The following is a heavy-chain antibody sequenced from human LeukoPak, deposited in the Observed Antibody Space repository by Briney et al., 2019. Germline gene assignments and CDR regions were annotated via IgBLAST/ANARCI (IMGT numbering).Heavy chain of an antibody. D-gene: IGHD4-23*01. Sequence: PGGSLRLSCAASGFTFSSYSMNWVRQAPGKGLEWVSYISSSSSSIYYADSVKGRFTISRDNAKNSLYLQMNSLRAEDTALYYCAKDIPDYGGNSGQVYWGQGTLVTVSS. CDR3: AKDIPDYGGNSGQVY. CDR2: ISSSSSSI. V-gene: IGHV3-48*04. CDR1: GFTFSSYS. J-gene: IGHJ4*02.